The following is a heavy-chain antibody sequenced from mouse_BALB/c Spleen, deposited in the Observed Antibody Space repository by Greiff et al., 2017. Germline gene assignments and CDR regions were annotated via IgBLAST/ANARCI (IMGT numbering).Heavy chain of an antibody. CDR3: ARDYYADY. D-gene: IGHD1-1*01. V-gene: IGHV5-17*02. Sequence: EVKLMESGGGLVQPGGSRKLSCAASGFTFSSFGMHWVRQAPEKGLEWVAYISSGSSTIYYADTVKGRFTISRDNPKNTLFLQMTSLRSEDTAMYYCARDYYADYWGQGTSVTVSS. CDR2: ISSGSSTI. J-gene: IGHJ4*01. CDR1: GFTFSSFG.